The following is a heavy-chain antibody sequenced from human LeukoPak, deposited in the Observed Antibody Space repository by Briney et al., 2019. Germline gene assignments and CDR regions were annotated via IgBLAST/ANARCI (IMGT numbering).Heavy chain of an antibody. V-gene: IGHV1-2*02. Sequence: VASVKVSCKASGYTFTGYYMHWVRQAPGQGLEWMGWINPNSGVTNYAQKFQGRVTMTRDTSISTAYMELSRLRSDDTAVYYCARGYYDSSGYYYRWDDAFDIWGQGTMVTVSS. CDR3: ARGYYDSSGYYYRWDDAFDI. CDR2: INPNSGVT. J-gene: IGHJ3*02. CDR1: GYTFTGYY. D-gene: IGHD3-22*01.